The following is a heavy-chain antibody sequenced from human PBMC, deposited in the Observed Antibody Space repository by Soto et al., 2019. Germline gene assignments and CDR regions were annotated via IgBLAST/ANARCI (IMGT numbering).Heavy chain of an antibody. CDR2: TYYRSKWYN. Sequence: KQSQTLSLTCAISGDSVSSNSAAWNWIRQSPSRGLEWLGRTYYRSKWYNDYAVSVKSRITINPDTSKNQFSLQLNSVTPEDTAVYYCARDGAAAGLVAYYFDYWGQGTLVTVSS. D-gene: IGHD6-13*01. V-gene: IGHV6-1*01. CDR3: ARDGAAAGLVAYYFDY. CDR1: GDSVSSNSAA. J-gene: IGHJ4*02.